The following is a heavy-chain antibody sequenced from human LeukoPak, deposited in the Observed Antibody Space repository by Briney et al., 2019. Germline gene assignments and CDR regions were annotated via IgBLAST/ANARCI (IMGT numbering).Heavy chain of an antibody. D-gene: IGHD6-13*01. CDR3: ARGSPISSWYSSYYHYYYMDV. CDR2: IYTSGST. J-gene: IGHJ6*03. V-gene: IGHV4-4*07. CDR1: GGSISSYY. Sequence: SETLSLTCTVSGGSISSYYWSWIRQPAGKGLEWIGRIYTSGSTNYNPSLKSRVTMSVDTSKNQFSLKLSSVTAADTAVYYCARGSPISSWYSSYYHYYYMDVWGKGTTVTISS.